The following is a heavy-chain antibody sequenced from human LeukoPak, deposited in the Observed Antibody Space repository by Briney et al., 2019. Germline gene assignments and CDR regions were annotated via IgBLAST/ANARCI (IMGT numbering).Heavy chain of an antibody. CDR1: GYSISSGYY. J-gene: IGHJ4*02. V-gene: IGHV4-38-2*02. CDR2: IYHSGST. CDR3: ARAGVLCSGGSCPDY. D-gene: IGHD2-15*01. Sequence: SGTLSLTCTVSGYSISSGYYWGWLRQPPGKGLEWIGSIYHSGSTYYNPSLKSRVTISVDTSKNQFSLKLSSVTAADTAVYYCARAGVLCSGGSCPDYWGQGTLVTVSS.